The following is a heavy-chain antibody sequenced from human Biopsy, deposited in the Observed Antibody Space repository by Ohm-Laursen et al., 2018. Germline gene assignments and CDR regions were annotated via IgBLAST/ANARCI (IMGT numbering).Heavy chain of an antibody. J-gene: IGHJ2*01. CDR2: ISYDGSGE. V-gene: IGHV3-30*03. Sequence: RSLRLSCTASGLTFTSYAMHWVRQAPGKGLEWVAVISYDGSGEYYADSLQGRFIISRDNPKNTVDLQVNSLRAEDTAVYFCARDGKRWDYSTYFSWHFDLWGRGTLVTVSS. D-gene: IGHD4-11*01. CDR1: GLTFTSYA. CDR3: ARDGKRWDYSTYFSWHFDL.